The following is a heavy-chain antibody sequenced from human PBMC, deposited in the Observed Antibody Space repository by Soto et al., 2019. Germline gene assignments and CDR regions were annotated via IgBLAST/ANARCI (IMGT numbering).Heavy chain of an antibody. CDR2: ISSNGGST. CDR3: VKDRRIVGATDAFDI. Sequence: GGSLRLSCSASGFTFCSYAMHWVRQAPGKGLEYVSAISSNGGSTYYADSVKGRFTISRDNSKNTLYLQMSSLRAEDTAVYYCVKDRRIVGATDAFDIWGQGTMVTVSS. J-gene: IGHJ3*02. V-gene: IGHV3-64D*06. CDR1: GFTFCSYA. D-gene: IGHD1-26*01.